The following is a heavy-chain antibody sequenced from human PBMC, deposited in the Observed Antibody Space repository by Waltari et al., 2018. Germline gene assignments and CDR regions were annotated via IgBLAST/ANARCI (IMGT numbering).Heavy chain of an antibody. V-gene: IGHV3-48*01. CDR3: ARVKYDVITSTYYIWDAFDI. Sequence: LEWVSYLTGSHYTTYYADSVKGRFTISRDNAKNSVYLQMNSLRVEDTAVYYCARVKYDVITSTYYIWDAFDIWGQGTMVTVSP. J-gene: IGHJ3*02. CDR2: LTGSHYTT. D-gene: IGHD3-16*01.